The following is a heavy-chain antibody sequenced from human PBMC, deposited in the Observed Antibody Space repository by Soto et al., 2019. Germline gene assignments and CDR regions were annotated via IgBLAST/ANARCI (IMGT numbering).Heavy chain of an antibody. CDR3: ARASYFRPSGSYYFVS. V-gene: IGHV4-31*03. CDR2: VYSNGNT. J-gene: IGHJ4*02. D-gene: IGHD3-10*01. Sequence: QVQLQESGPRLVKPSQTLSLTCTVSDDSLTTNKYAWIWIRQNPEKGLEWIGYVYSNGNTRSSPSLQSRVSMSVDTSKSHFSLRLSSVTAADTAVYFCARASYFRPSGSYYFVSWGQGTLVTVSS. CDR1: DDSLTTNKYA.